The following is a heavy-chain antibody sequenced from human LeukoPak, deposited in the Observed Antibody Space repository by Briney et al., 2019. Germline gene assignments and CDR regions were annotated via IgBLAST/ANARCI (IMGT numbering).Heavy chain of an antibody. CDR2: ITNNGGNA. CDR3: VIVRGYFDSSGSDY. V-gene: IGHV3-64D*06. D-gene: IGHD3-9*01. Sequence: PGGSLRLSCSASGFTFSSYTIHWVRQAPGKGLEFVSAITNNGGNAYYADSVKGRFTISRDNSKNTVYLQMSSLRAEDTAEYYCVIVRGYFDSSGSDYWGQGTLVTVSS. CDR1: GFTFSSYT. J-gene: IGHJ4*02.